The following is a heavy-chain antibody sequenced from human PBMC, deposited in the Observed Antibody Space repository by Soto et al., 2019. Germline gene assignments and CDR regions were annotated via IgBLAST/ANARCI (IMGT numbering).Heavy chain of an antibody. J-gene: IGHJ4*02. CDR2: ISYDGSNK. Sequence: QVQLVESGGGVVQPGRSLRLSCAASGFTFSSYAMHWVRQAPGKGLEWVAVISYDGSNKYYADSMKGRFTISRDNSKNTLYLQMNSLRAEDTAVYYCAREVVDTAMVIPFPPPLDYWGQGTLVTVSS. CDR3: AREVVDTAMVIPFPPPLDY. CDR1: GFTFSSYA. V-gene: IGHV3-30-3*01. D-gene: IGHD5-18*01.